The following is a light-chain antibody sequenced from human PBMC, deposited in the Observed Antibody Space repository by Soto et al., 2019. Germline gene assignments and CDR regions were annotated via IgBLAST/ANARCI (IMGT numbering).Light chain of an antibody. J-gene: IGKJ2*01. CDR2: GAS. CDR3: QQFGSSYT. V-gene: IGKV3-20*01. Sequence: EIVLTQSPGTLSLSPGERATLSCRASQSVSRSYLAWYQQKPGQAPRLLIYGASSRATGIPDRFSGSGSGTDFTLTISRLEPEDFAVYYCQQFGSSYTFGQGTKLDIK. CDR1: QSVSRSY.